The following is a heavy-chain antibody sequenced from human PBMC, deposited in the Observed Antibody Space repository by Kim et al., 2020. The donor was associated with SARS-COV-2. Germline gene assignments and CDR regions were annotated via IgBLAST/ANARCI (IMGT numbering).Heavy chain of an antibody. CDR3: ASGSSYYDSSAGLLDY. Sequence: KFQGRVTITADESTSTAYMELSSLRSEDTAVYYCASGSSYYDSSAGLLDYWGQGTLVTVSS. V-gene: IGHV1-69*01. D-gene: IGHD3-22*01. J-gene: IGHJ4*02.